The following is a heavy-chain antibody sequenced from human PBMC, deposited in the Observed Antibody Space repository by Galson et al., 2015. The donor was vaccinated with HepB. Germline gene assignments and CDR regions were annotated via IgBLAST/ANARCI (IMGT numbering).Heavy chain of an antibody. J-gene: IGHJ3*02. CDR1: GFTVSSTY. D-gene: IGHD1-26*01. CDR2: IYSAGNT. V-gene: IGHV3-66*02. CDR3: ATLKERLAYDN. Sequence: SLRLSCAASGFTVSSTYMTWVRQAPGKGLEWVSVIYSAGNTYYADSVKGRFTISRDNSKNTVYLQMDSLRNEDTAVYYCATLKERLAYDNRGQGTKVTVSS.